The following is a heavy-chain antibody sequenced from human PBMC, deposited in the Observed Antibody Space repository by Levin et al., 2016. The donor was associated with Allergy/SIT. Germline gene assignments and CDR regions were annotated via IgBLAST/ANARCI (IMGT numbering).Heavy chain of an antibody. CDR1: GFTFSSYS. CDR2: ISSSSSYI. CDR3: ARGYLTGY. D-gene: IGHD3-9*01. J-gene: IGHJ4*02. V-gene: IGHV3-21*01. Sequence: LSLTCAASGFTFSSYSMNWVRRAPGKGLEWVSSISSSSSYIYYADSVKGRFTISRDNAKNSLYLQMNSLRAEDTAVYYCARGYLTGYWGQGTLVTVSS.